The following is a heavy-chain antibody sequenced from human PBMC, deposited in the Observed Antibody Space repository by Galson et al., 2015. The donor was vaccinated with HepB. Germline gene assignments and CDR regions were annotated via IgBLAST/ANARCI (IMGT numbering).Heavy chain of an antibody. D-gene: IGHD4-17*01. Sequence: SVKVSCKASGGTFSSYAISWVRQAPGQELEWMGGIIPTFGTPNYAQKFYGRVTITADESTSTAYMELSSLRSEDTAVYYCARDRGVGHDYGDYELDYWGQGTLVTVSS. V-gene: IGHV1-69*13. CDR1: GGTFSSYA. CDR3: ARDRGVGHDYGDYELDY. CDR2: IIPTFGTP. J-gene: IGHJ4*02.